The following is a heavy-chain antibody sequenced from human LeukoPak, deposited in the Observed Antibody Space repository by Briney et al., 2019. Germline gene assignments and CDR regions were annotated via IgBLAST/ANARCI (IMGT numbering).Heavy chain of an antibody. J-gene: IGHJ4*02. D-gene: IGHD2-15*01. Sequence: SETLSLTCAVSGGSISSGGYSWSWIRQPPGKGLEWIGYIYHSGSTYYNPSLKSRVTISVDRSKNQFSPKLSSVTAADTAVYYCARAGYCSGGSCYSGEDYWGQGTLVTVSS. V-gene: IGHV4-30-2*01. CDR3: ARAGYCSGGSCYSGEDY. CDR2: IYHSGST. CDR1: GGSISSGGYS.